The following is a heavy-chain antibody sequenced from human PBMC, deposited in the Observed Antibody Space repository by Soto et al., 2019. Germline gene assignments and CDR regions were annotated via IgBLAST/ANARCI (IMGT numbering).Heavy chain of an antibody. J-gene: IGHJ4*02. D-gene: IGHD6-6*01. V-gene: IGHV4-59*12. Sequence: SETLSLTCTVSGGSMSPYYWSWIRQAPGVGLEWIAYVYYSGYTHYNPSLKSRVTMSVDTSKNQFSLKLSSVTAADTAVYYCARTSRFDCWGQGTLVTVSS. CDR3: ARTSRFDC. CDR2: VYYSGYT. CDR1: GGSMSPYY.